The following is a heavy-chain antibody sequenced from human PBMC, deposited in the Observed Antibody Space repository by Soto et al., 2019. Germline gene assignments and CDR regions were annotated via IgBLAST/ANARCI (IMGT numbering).Heavy chain of an antibody. D-gene: IGHD4-17*01. CDR2: ISAYNGNT. V-gene: IGHV1-18*01. CDR3: ARARAYGDYVFYAFDI. J-gene: IGHJ3*02. Sequence: VXXSCKASGYTFTSYGISWVRQAPAQGLEWMGWISAYNGNTNYAQKLQGRVTMTTDTSTSTAYMELRSLRSDDTAVYYCARARAYGDYVFYAFDIWGQGTMVTVSS. CDR1: GYTFTSYG.